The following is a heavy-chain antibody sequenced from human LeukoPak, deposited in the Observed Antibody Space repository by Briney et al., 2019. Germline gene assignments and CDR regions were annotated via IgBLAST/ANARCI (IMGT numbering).Heavy chain of an antibody. CDR1: GFTFFNYA. V-gene: IGHV3-23*01. Sequence: GGSLRLSCAASGFTFFNYAMSWVRQAPGKGLEWVSGISNSGGSTNYADSVKGRFTISRDNSRNTLYLQMNTLMAEDTAVYHCAKATIGTLITPGRLDYWGQGTLVTISS. J-gene: IGHJ4*02. CDR2: ISNSGGST. D-gene: IGHD4-23*01. CDR3: AKATIGTLITPGRLDY.